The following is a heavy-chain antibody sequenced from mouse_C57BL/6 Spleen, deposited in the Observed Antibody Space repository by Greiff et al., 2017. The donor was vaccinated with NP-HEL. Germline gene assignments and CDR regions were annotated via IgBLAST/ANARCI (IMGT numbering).Heavy chain of an antibody. CDR3: ARGDYSNL. CDR1: GYAFSSYW. Sequence: VQLVESGAELVKPGASVKISCKASGYAFSSYWMNWVKQRPGKGLEWIGQIYPGDGDTNYNGKFKGKATLTADKSSSTAYMQLSSLTSEDSAVYFCARGDYSNLWGQGTLVTVSA. V-gene: IGHV1-80*01. J-gene: IGHJ3*01. D-gene: IGHD2-5*01. CDR2: IYPGDGDT.